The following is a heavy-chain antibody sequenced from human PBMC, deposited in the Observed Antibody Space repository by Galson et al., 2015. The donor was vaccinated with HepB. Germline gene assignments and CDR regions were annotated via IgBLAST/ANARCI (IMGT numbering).Heavy chain of an antibody. V-gene: IGHV3-15*01. CDR1: GFTFSNAW. Sequence: LRLSCAASGFTFSNAWMSWVRQAPGKGLEWVGRIKSKTDGGTTDYAAPVKGRFTISRDDSKNTLYLQMNSLKTEDTAVYYCTTDRGGYYDSSGYFYFDYWGQGTLVTVSS. CDR2: IKSKTDGGTT. D-gene: IGHD3-22*01. CDR3: TTDRGGYYDSSGYFYFDY. J-gene: IGHJ4*02.